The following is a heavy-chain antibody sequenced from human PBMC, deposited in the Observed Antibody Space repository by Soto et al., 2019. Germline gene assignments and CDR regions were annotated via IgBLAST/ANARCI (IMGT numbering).Heavy chain of an antibody. Sequence: QVQLVQSGAEVKKPGSSVKVSCTASGGTFSRYGVSWVRQAPGQGLEWMGGIIPLFGTPDYAQRFQGRVTITADESTTTVYMELSSLRSEDTAMYYCARDWPRGTMIVVDSETYAMDVWGQGTTVTVSS. CDR3: ARDWPRGTMIVVDSETYAMDV. CDR1: GGTFSRYG. D-gene: IGHD3-22*01. V-gene: IGHV1-69*01. J-gene: IGHJ6*02. CDR2: IIPLFGTP.